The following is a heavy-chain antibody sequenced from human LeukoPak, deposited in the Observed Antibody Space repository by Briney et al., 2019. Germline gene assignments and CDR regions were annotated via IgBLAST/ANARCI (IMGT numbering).Heavy chain of an antibody. CDR3: ARDKYGDQYYFDY. J-gene: IGHJ4*02. CDR1: GFTFSSYS. CDR2: ISSSSSYI. V-gene: IGHV3-21*01. Sequence: GGSLRLSCAASGFTFSSYSMNWVRQAPGKGLEWVSFISSSSSYIYYADSVKGRFTISRDNARNSLYLQMNSLRAEDTAVYYCARDKYGDQYYFDYWGQGTLVTVSS. D-gene: IGHD4-17*01.